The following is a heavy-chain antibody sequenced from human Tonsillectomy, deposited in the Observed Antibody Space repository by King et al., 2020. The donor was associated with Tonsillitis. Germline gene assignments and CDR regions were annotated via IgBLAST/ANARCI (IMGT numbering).Heavy chain of an antibody. D-gene: IGHD3-3*01. Sequence: VQLVESGGGLVQPGGSLRLSCAASRFTFSSYWMHWVRQAPGKGLVWVSRIKSDGSSTSYVDSVKGRFIISRDNAKNTLYLQMNSLRAEDTAVYYCAREYYGVWSGYYMDVWGKGTTVTVSS. CDR2: IKSDGSST. V-gene: IGHV3-74*01. J-gene: IGHJ6*03. CDR1: RFTFSSYW. CDR3: AREYYGVWSGYYMDV.